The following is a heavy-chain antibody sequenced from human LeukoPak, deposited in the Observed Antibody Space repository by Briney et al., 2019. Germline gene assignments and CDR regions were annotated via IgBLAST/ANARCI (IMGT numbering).Heavy chain of an antibody. CDR2: ISSSSSYI. V-gene: IGHV3-21*01. CDR3: ARATSPDSAWFDP. J-gene: IGHJ5*02. Sequence: GGSLRLSCAVSGFTFSSYSMNWVRQAPGKGLEWVSSISSSSSYIYYADSMKGRFTISRDNAKNSLYLQMNSLRAEGTAVYYYARATSPDSAWFDPWGQGTLVTVSS. D-gene: IGHD2/OR15-2a*01. CDR1: GFTFSSYS.